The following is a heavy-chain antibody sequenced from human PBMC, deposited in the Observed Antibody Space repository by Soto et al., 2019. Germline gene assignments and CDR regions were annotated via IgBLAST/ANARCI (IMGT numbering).Heavy chain of an antibody. CDR2: ISWDSCII. D-gene: IGHD3-9*01. CDR1: QFIFDDYA. V-gene: IGHV3-9*01. J-gene: IGHJ6*02. CDR3: ARDMIGDILPTYYKVYYYAMDV. Sequence: LRLSCTASQFIFDDYAMHLVLKNPFKFLEFFSGISWDSCIIIYADSVKGRFIISRDNANNSLYLQMNSLRAEDTALYYCARDMIGDILPTYYKVYYYAMDVWGQGTTVTVSS.